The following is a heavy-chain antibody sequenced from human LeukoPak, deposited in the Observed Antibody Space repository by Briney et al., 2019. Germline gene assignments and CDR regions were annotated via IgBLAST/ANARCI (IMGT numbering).Heavy chain of an antibody. CDR3: ARDLSRSWGGY. CDR2: IYSGGST. D-gene: IGHD6-13*01. J-gene: IGHJ4*02. CDR1: GFTFSSNY. Sequence: GGSLRLSCAASGFTFSSNYMSWVRQAPGKGLEWVSVIYSGGSTYYADSVKGRFTISRDNSKNTLYLQMNGLRAEDTAVYYCARDLSRSWGGYWGQGTLVAVSS. V-gene: IGHV3-66*01.